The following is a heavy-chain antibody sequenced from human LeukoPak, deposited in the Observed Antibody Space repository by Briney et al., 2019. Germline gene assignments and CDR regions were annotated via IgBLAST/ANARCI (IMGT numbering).Heavy chain of an antibody. J-gene: IGHJ5*02. CDR1: GYSISSGYY. V-gene: IGHV4-61*02. CDR3: ARDRDTMVRGVIINNWFDP. CDR2: IYTSGST. D-gene: IGHD3-10*01. Sequence: SETLSLTCTVSGYSISSGYYWGWIRQPAGKGLEWIGRIYTSGSTNYNPSLKSRVTISVDTSKNQFSLKLSSVTAADTAVYYCARDRDTMVRGVIINNWFDPWGQGTLVTVSS.